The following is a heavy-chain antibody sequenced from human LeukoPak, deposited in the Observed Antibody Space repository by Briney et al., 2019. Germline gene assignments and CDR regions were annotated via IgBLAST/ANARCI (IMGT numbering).Heavy chain of an antibody. D-gene: IGHD3-10*01. V-gene: IGHV4-61*02. CDR3: ARSWYYYGSGSYPIDAFDI. J-gene: IGHJ3*02. Sequence: PSETLSLTCTVSGGSISSGSYYWSWIRQPAGKGLEWIGRIYTSGSTNYNPSLKSRVTISVDTSKNQFSLKLSSVTAADTAVYYCARSWYYYGSGSYPIDAFDIWGQGTMVTVSS. CDR1: GGSISSGSYY. CDR2: IYTSGST.